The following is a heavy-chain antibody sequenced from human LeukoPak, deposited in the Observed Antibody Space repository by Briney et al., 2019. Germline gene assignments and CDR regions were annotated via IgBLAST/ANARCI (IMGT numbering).Heavy chain of an antibody. CDR1: GYTFTSYG. D-gene: IGHD3-22*01. CDR3: ARDYYDSSGYMKADI. J-gene: IGHJ3*02. Sequence: ASVKVSCKASGYTFTSYGISWVRQAPGQGLEWMGWISAYNGNTNYAQKLQGRVTMTTDTSTSTAYMELRSLRSDDTAVYYCARDYYDSSGYMKADIWGQGTMVTVSS. CDR2: ISAYNGNT. V-gene: IGHV1-18*01.